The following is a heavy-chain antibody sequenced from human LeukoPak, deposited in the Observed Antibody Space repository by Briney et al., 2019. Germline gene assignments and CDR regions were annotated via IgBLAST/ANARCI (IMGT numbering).Heavy chain of an antibody. V-gene: IGHV1-2*02. D-gene: IGHD4-4*01. CDR3: VAVTYTNYDDFDY. CDR2: IFPNSGGT. CDR1: GYTFTGNY. J-gene: IGHJ4*02. Sequence: GASVKVSFKASGYTFTGNYMHWVRQAPGQGLEWMGWIFPNSGGTEYALKFQGRVTMTRDTSISTAYMELSSLRSDDTAVYYCVAVTYTNYDDFDYWGQGTLVTVSS.